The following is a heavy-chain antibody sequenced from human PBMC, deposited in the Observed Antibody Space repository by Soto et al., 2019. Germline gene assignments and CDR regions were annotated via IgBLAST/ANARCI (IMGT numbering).Heavy chain of an antibody. J-gene: IGHJ4*02. V-gene: IGHV4-31*03. CDR1: GGSISTGGYY. CDR3: ARFYYVSGSLIVRAPDY. Sequence: QVQLQESGPGLVKPSQTLSLTCTVSGGSISTGGYYWSWIRQHPGNSLEWIGYIYYSGSAYYNPSLQSRLTMSVDTSKNQFSLQLNSVTAADTAVYYCARFYYVSGSLIVRAPDYWGQGTLVTVSS. CDR2: IYYSGSA. D-gene: IGHD3-10*01.